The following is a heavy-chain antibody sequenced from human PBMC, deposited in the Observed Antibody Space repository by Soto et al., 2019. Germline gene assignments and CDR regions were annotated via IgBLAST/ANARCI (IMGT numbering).Heavy chain of an antibody. Sequence: EVQLLESGGGLVQPGGSLRLSCAASRFTFSNYAMNWVRQAPGKGLEWVSGISDSGSRTYQADSVKGRFTISRDNSKHTLYLQMNSLRAEDTAVYYCARGAVQLERRAAFDIWGQGTMVTVSS. J-gene: IGHJ3*02. CDR1: RFTFSNYA. V-gene: IGHV3-23*01. CDR2: ISDSGSRT. CDR3: ARGAVQLERRAAFDI. D-gene: IGHD1-1*01.